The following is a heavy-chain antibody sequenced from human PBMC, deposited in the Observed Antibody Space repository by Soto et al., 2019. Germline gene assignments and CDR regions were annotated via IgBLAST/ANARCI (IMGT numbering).Heavy chain of an antibody. V-gene: IGHV4-61*01. CDR3: ARGVDTVPTYALAI. J-gene: IGHJ3*02. Sequence: SETLSLTCTVSGGSVSSGSYYWSWIRQPPGKGLEWIGYIYYSGSTNYNPSLKSRVTISVDTSKNQFSLKLSSVTAADTAVYYCARGVDTVPTYALAIRGQRTTVPVSS. D-gene: IGHD5-18*01. CDR2: IYYSGST. CDR1: GGSVSSGSYY.